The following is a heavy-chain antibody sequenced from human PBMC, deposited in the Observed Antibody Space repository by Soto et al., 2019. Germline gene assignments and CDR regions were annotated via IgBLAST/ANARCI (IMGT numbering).Heavy chain of an antibody. J-gene: IGHJ6*02. CDR3: ATVRWIAGAGTSYYYYGMDV. D-gene: IGHD6-13*01. V-gene: IGHV1-24*01. CDR1: GYTLSEIS. CDR2: FDPEDGET. Sequence: ASAKVSSTDSGYTLSEISMLWVRLVPGKGHEWMGGFDPEDGETIYEQKFQGRVTMTEDTSTDTAYMELSSLRSEDTAVYYCATVRWIAGAGTSYYYYGMDVWG.